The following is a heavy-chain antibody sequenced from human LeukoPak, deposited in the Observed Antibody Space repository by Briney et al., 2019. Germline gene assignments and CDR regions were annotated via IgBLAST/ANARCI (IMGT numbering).Heavy chain of an antibody. V-gene: IGHV4-34*01. CDR2: VNHSGST. J-gene: IGHJ4*02. D-gene: IGHD6-19*01. CDR1: GGSFSGYY. CDR3: ARHVPASSEQWLVLFDY. Sequence: PSETLSLTCAVYGGSFSGYYWSWIRQPPGKGLEWIGEVNHSGSTNYNPSLKSRVTISVDTSKNQFSLKLSSVTAADTAVYYCARHVPASSEQWLVLFDYWGQGTLVTVSS.